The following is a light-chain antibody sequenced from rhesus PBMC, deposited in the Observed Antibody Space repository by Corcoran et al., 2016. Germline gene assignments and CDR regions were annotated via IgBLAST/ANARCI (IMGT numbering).Light chain of an antibody. CDR1: QSVSSW. CDR2: KAA. V-gene: IGKV1-22*01. J-gene: IGKJ2*01. CDR3: QQYSSSPYS. Sequence: DIQMTQSPCSLSASVGDTVTITCRASQSVSSWLAWYQQKPEKVPKLLIYKAASLQSGVPSRFSGSGSVTDFTLTINSLQSENFATYSCQQYSSSPYSFGQGTKVEIK.